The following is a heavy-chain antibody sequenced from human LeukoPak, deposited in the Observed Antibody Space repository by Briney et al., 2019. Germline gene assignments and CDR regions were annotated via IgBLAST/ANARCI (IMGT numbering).Heavy chain of an antibody. D-gene: IGHD6-25*01. CDR3: ARVGSAAATADY. CDR1: GYTFTSYY. CDR2: INPRGGST. J-gene: IGHJ4*02. Sequence: ASVKVSCKASGYTFTSYYMHWMRQALGQGPEWMGIINPRGGSTDYAQKFQGRITMTSDTSTSTVYMELNSLRSDDTAVYFCARVGSAAATADYWGQGTLVTVFS. V-gene: IGHV1-46*01.